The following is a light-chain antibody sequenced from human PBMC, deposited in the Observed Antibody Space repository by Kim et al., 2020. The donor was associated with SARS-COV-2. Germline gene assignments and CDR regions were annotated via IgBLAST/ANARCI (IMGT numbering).Light chain of an antibody. CDR3: SSYIRSSSFG. CDR1: STNMGAYNF. V-gene: IGLV2-14*04. J-gene: IGLJ2*01. CDR2: DVS. Sequence: GQSLTITCTGTSTNMGAYNFVSWYQQHPGKAPKLILYDVSKRPPGVSYRFSGSKSGNTASLTISGLQPDDDADYYCSSYIRSSSFGFGGGTKLTVL.